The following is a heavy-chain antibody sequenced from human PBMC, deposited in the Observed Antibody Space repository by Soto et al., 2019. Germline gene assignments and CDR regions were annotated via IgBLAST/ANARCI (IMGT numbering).Heavy chain of an antibody. V-gene: IGHV5-51*01. CDR3: ASRGDIAVAGTSAFDI. CDR1: GYSFTSYW. D-gene: IGHD6-19*01. CDR2: IYPGDSDT. J-gene: IGHJ3*02. Sequence: GESLKISCKGSGYSFTSYWIGWVRQMPGKGLGWMGIIYPGDSDTRYSPSFQGQVTISADKSISTAYLQWSSLKASDTAMYHCASRGDIAVAGTSAFDIWGQGTMVTVSS.